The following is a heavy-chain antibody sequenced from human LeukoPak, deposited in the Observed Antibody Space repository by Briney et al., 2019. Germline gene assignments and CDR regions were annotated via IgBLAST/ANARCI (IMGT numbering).Heavy chain of an antibody. V-gene: IGHV3-66*01. CDR1: GFTVSSNY. CDR3: ARERNLEITVAGTIFNY. CDR2: IYSGGST. D-gene: IGHD6-19*01. Sequence: GGSLRLSCAASGFTVSSNYMSWVRQAPGKGLEWVSVIYSGGSTYYADSVKGRFTISRDNSKNTLYLQMKSLRAEDTAVYYCARERNLEITVAGTIFNYWGQGALVTVSS. J-gene: IGHJ4*02.